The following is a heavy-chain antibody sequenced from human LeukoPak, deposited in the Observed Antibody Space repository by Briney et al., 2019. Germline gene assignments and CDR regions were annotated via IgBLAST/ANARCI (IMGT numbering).Heavy chain of an antibody. D-gene: IGHD1-26*01. J-gene: IGHJ4*02. Sequence: GGSLRLSCAASGFTFSSYAMSWVRQAPGKGLEWVSAISGSGGSTYYADSVKGRFTISRDNSKNTLYLQMSSLRAEDTAVYYCANLRELPTFDYWGQGTLVTVSS. CDR2: ISGSGGST. V-gene: IGHV3-23*01. CDR3: ANLRELPTFDY. CDR1: GFTFSSYA.